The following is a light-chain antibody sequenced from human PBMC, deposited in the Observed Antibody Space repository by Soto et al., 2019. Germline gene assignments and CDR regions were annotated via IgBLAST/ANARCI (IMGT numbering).Light chain of an antibody. J-gene: IGKJ2*01. CDR3: QEYGRT. CDR2: GAS. V-gene: IGKV3-20*01. Sequence: DIVLTQSPGILSLSPGEGATLSCRASHRLGSFYLAWYQHKPGQAPRLLIYGASNRATGIPERFSGGGSGTDFTLTISRLEPEDFAVYYCQEYGRTFGQGTKLEIK. CDR1: HRLGSFY.